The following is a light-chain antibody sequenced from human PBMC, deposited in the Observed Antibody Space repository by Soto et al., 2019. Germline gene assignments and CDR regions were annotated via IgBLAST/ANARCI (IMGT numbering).Light chain of an antibody. J-gene: IGKJ1*01. CDR2: GAS. CDR3: QQYGSSPLWT. Sequence: EIVLTQSPGTLSLSPGERATLSCRASQRISSSYLAWNQQKHGQAPMLLIYGASSRSTGIFDRFSGIVSGTDFSLTISLLEPEDFAVYYCQQYGSSPLWTFGQGTKVDIK. CDR1: QRISSSY. V-gene: IGKV3-20*01.